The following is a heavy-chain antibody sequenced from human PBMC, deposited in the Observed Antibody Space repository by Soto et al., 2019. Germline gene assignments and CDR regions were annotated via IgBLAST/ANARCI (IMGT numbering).Heavy chain of an antibody. CDR3: ARVFYDSSNFFDY. CDR2: ISPYYGTT. CDR1: GGTFSSYA. D-gene: IGHD3-22*01. V-gene: IGHV1-18*03. Sequence: ASVKGYCKASGGTFSSYAISWVRQAPGQGLEWMGWISPYYGTTNYAQELQGRVTMTTDKSTSTAYMELRSLRSDDMAVYYCARVFYDSSNFFDYWGQGTLVTVSS. J-gene: IGHJ4*02.